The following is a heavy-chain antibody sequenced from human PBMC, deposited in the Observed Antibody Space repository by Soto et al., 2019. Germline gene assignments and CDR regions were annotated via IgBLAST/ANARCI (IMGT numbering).Heavy chain of an antibody. CDR1: GGTFSSYA. Sequence: SVKVSCKASGGTFSSYAINWVRQTPGQGLEWLGGFIPVYRTLNYAQKFQGRVTITADESTGTAYMTLSSLASDDTAVHYCATGVIWIGYFTVDSWGQGTRVTVSS. V-gene: IGHV1-69*13. CDR2: FIPVYRTL. CDR3: ATGVIWIGYFTVDS. J-gene: IGHJ4*02. D-gene: IGHD3-3*01.